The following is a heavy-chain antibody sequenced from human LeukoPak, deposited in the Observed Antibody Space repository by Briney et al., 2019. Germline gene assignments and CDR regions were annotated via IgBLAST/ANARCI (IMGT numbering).Heavy chain of an antibody. CDR2: ISSSGDTI. CDR3: ARDGGTRLKYSFGYGDS. Sequence: GGSLRLSCAASGFIFSSYEMNWVRQAPGKGLEWVSYISSSGDTIYYADSVKGRFTISRDNAKNSLYLQMNSLRAEDTAVYYCARDGGTRLKYSFGYGDSWGQGTLVTVSS. D-gene: IGHD3-22*01. J-gene: IGHJ4*02. V-gene: IGHV3-48*03. CDR1: GFIFSSYE.